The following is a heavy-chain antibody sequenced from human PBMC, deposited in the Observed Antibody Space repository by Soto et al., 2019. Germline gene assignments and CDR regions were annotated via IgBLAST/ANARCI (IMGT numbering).Heavy chain of an antibody. CDR1: GGTFSSYA. D-gene: IGHD1-26*01. CDR3: ARDRSGYSGSYLRTNWFDP. V-gene: IGHV1-69*13. Sequence: SVKVSCKASGGTFSSYAISWVRQAPGQGLEWMGGIIPIFGTANYAQKFQGRVTITADESTSTAYMELSSLRSEDTAVYYCARDRSGYSGSYLRTNWFDPWGQGTLVTVSS. CDR2: IIPIFGTA. J-gene: IGHJ5*02.